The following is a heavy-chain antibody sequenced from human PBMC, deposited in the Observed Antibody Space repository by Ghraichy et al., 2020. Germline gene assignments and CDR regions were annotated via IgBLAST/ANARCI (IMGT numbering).Heavy chain of an antibody. Sequence: SQTLSLTCTVSGGSISSYYWSWIRQPPGKGLEWIGYIYYSGSTNYNPSLKSQVTISVDTSKNQFSLKLSSVTAADTAVYYCARGAYNWFDPWGQGTLVTVSS. J-gene: IGHJ5*02. CDR1: GGSISSYY. CDR3: ARGAYNWFDP. CDR2: IYYSGST. V-gene: IGHV4-59*01.